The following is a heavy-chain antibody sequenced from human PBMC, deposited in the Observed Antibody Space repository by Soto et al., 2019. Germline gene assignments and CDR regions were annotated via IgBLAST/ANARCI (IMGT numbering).Heavy chain of an antibody. V-gene: IGHV3-33*01. CDR1: GFTFSSYG. CDR2: IWYDGSNK. D-gene: IGHD4-17*01. Sequence: QVQLVESGGGVVQPGRSLRLSCAPSGFTFSSYGMHWVRQAPGTGLEWVAAIWYDGSNKYYADSVKGRFTISRDNSKNTLYLQMNSLRAEDTALYYCARELEPTTDYYCGMDVWGQGTTVTVSS. J-gene: IGHJ6*02. CDR3: ARELEPTTDYYCGMDV.